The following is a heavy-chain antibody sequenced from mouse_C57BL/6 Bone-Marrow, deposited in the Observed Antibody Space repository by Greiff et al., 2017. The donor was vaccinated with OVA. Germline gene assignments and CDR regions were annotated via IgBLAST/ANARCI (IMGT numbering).Heavy chain of an antibody. CDR1: GYSITSGYY. J-gene: IGHJ2*01. CDR2: ISYDGSN. V-gene: IGHV3-6*01. D-gene: IGHD1-1*01. CDR3: ARDYYGSRDD. Sequence: VQLKQSGPGLVKPSQSLSLTCSVTGYSITSGYYWNWIRQFPGNKLEWMGYISYDGSNNYNPSLKNRISITRDTSKNQFFLKLNSVTTEDTATYYCARDYYGSRDDWGQGTTLTVSS.